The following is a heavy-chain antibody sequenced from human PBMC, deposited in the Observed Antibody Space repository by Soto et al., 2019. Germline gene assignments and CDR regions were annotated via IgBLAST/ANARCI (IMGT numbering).Heavy chain of an antibody. CDR3: ARRRTKEDSPTFDY. CDR1: GGSISSGGYY. V-gene: IGHV4-31*03. CDR2: IYYSGST. J-gene: IGHJ4*02. Sequence: SETLSLTCTVSGGSISSGGYYWSWIRQHPGKGLEWIGYIYYSGSTYYNPSLKSRVTISVDTSKNQFSLKLSSVTAADTAVYYCARRRTKEDSPTFDYWGQGTLVTVSS. D-gene: IGHD2-15*01.